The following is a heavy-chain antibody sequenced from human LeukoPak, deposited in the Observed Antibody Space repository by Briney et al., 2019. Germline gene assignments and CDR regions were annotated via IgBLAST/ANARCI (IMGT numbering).Heavy chain of an antibody. CDR3: ARGGVRGFDY. CDR2: IYYSGST. J-gene: IGHJ4*02. V-gene: IGHV4-59*01. D-gene: IGHD3-10*01. CDR1: GGSISSYY. Sequence: SETLSLTCTVSGGSISSYYWSLIRQPPGKGLEWIGYIYYSGSTNYNPSLKSRVTISVDTSKNQFSLKLSSVTAADTAVYYCARGGVRGFDYWGQGTLVTVSS.